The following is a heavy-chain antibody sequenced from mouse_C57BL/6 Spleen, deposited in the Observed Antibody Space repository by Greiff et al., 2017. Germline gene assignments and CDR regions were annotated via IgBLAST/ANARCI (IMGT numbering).Heavy chain of an antibody. CDR3: ARGDDGYPLDY. Sequence: QVQLKESGAELARPGASVKLSCKASGYTFPSYGISWVKQRTGQGLEWIGEIYPRSGNTYYNEKFKGKATLTADKSSSTAYMELRSLTSEDSAVYFCARGDDGYPLDYWGQGTTLTVSS. V-gene: IGHV1-81*01. CDR1: GYTFPSYG. CDR2: IYPRSGNT. J-gene: IGHJ2*01. D-gene: IGHD2-3*01.